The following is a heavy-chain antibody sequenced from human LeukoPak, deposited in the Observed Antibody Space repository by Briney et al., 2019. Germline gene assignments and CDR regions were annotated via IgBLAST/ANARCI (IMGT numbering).Heavy chain of an antibody. J-gene: IGHJ4*02. D-gene: IGHD6-19*01. V-gene: IGHV3-23*01. CDR3: VKEKDSRGFFDY. CDR1: GVTLSSYA. Sequence: GGSLRLSCIASGVTLSSYAMSGVRQAPGKGLEWGSAISGSGGRTYYADSVKGRFTISRDNFKNTLYVQMNRLRAEDTAVYYCVKEKDSRGFFDYWGRGTLVTVSS. CDR2: ISGSGGRT.